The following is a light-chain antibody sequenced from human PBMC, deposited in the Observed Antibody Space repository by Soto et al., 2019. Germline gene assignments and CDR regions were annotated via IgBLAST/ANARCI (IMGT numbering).Light chain of an antibody. Sequence: QPVLTQSPSVSASLGASVKLTCTLSSGHSNYAIAWHQQQPEKGPRYLMKVNNDGSHSKGDGIPDRFSGSSSGAERYLTISSLQSEDEADYYCQTWGTGIQVFGGGTQLTVL. J-gene: IGLJ3*02. CDR1: SGHSNYA. V-gene: IGLV4-69*01. CDR2: VNNDGSH. CDR3: QTWGTGIQV.